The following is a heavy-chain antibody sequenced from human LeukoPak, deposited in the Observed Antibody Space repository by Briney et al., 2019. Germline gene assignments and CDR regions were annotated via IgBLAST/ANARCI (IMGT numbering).Heavy chain of an antibody. J-gene: IGHJ4*02. D-gene: IGHD6-19*01. Sequence: PSETLSLTCTVSGGSISSYYWSWIRQPPGKGLEWIGYIYYSGSTNYNPSLKSRVTISVDTSKNQFSLKLSSVTAADTAVYYCAREDGGKQWLRYFDYWGQGTLVTVSS. CDR3: AREDGGKQWLRYFDY. CDR2: IYYSGST. CDR1: GGSISSYY. V-gene: IGHV4-59*01.